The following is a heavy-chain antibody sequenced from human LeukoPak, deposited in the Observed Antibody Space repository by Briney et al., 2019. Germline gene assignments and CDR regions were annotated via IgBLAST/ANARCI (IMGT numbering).Heavy chain of an antibody. CDR3: ARHPAELPDY. J-gene: IGHJ4*02. Sequence: SETLSLTCTVSGGSISSSSYYWGWIRQPPGKGLEWIGSIYYSGSTYYNPSLKSRVTISVDTSKNQFSLKLSSVTAADTAVYYCARHPAELPDYWGQGTLVTVSS. D-gene: IGHD1-26*01. CDR2: IYYSGST. CDR1: GGSISSSSYY. V-gene: IGHV4-39*01.